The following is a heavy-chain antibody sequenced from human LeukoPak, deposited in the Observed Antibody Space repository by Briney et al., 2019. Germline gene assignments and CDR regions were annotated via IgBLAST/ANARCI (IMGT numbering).Heavy chain of an antibody. CDR3: ARGPSGYHNT. V-gene: IGHV3-21*01. CDR1: GFTFSSYN. D-gene: IGHD5-12*01. CDR2: ITSGSSYI. J-gene: IGHJ4*02. Sequence: KTGGPLRLSCAASGFTFSSYNMNWVRQAPGKGLEWVSSITSGSSYIYYADSVKGRFTISRDNAKNSLYLQMNSLRAEDTAVYYCARGPSGYHNTGGQGTLVTVSS.